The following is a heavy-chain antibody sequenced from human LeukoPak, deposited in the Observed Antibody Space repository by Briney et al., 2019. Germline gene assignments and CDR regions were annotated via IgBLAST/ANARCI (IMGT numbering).Heavy chain of an antibody. D-gene: IGHD3-22*01. CDR1: GYSFTSYW. CDR2: IYPGDSDT. Sequence: VESLTISCKGSGYSFTSYWIGWVRQMPGKGLEWMGIIYPGDSDTRYSPSFQGQVTLSADKSISTAYLQWSSLKASDTAMYYCAMSYYYDSSGSHYGMDVWGQGTTVTVCS. V-gene: IGHV5-51*01. J-gene: IGHJ6*02. CDR3: AMSYYYDSSGSHYGMDV.